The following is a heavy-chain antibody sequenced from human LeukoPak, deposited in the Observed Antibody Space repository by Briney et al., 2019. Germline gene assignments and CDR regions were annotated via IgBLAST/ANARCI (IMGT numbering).Heavy chain of an antibody. Sequence: ASVKVSCKASGYTFTSYDINWVRQATGQGLEWMGWINPSTGNTGYAQKFQGRVTITRAISTGTVYMELSNLNSGDTAVYYCAREGEYSSSLPYYYYMEVWGKGTTVTVTS. CDR3: AREGEYSSSLPYYYYMEV. D-gene: IGHD6-6*01. V-gene: IGHV1-8*03. J-gene: IGHJ6*03. CDR2: INPSTGNT. CDR1: GYTFTSYD.